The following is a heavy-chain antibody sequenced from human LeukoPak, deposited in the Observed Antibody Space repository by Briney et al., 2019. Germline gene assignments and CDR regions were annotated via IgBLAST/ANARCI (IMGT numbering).Heavy chain of an antibody. J-gene: IGHJ4*02. D-gene: IGHD6-13*01. CDR3: ASLRSRIAAAGGDY. Sequence: SETLSLTCAVYGGSFSGYYWSWIRQPPGKGLEWIGEINHSGSTNYNPSLKSRVTISVDTSKNQFSLKLSSVTAAVTAVYYCASLRSRIAAAGGDYWGQGTLVTVSS. CDR1: GGSFSGYY. CDR2: INHSGST. V-gene: IGHV4-34*01.